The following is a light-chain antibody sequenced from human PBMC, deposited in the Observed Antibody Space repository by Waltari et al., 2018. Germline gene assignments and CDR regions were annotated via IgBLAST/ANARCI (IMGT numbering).Light chain of an antibody. J-gene: IGKJ1*01. CDR3: QQYYEWQT. CDR1: ETVTSH. V-gene: IGKV3D-15*01. Sequence: ELVPTQSPAVLSVSPGPRATLSCRASETVTSHLPWYQQKPGQAPRLLIYDVSTRAAGIPARFSGSGSEREFTLTVTSLQSEDCAVYYCQQYYEWQTFGPGTKVEIK. CDR2: DVS.